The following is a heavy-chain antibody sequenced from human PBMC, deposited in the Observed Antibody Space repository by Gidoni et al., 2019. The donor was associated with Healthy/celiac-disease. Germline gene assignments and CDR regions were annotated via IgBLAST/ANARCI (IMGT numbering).Heavy chain of an antibody. CDR2: SSSSSIYI. D-gene: IGHD6-19*01. J-gene: IGHJ4*02. CDR3: ARGGQWLVPPYYFDY. V-gene: IGHV3-21*01. Sequence: EVQLVESGGGLVKPGGPLRLSCAASGFTFSSYSMNWVSQAPGKGLEWVASSSSSSIYIHYADSVKSRFTISIDNAKNSLYLQMNSLIAEDTAVYYCARGGQWLVPPYYFDYWGQGTLVTVSS. CDR1: GFTFSSYS.